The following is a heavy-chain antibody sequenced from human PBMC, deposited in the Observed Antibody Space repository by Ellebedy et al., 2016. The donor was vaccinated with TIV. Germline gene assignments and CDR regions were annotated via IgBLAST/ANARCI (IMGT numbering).Heavy chain of an antibody. V-gene: IGHV4-39*07. CDR1: GVSLSSRNYY. D-gene: IGHD1-14*01. J-gene: IGHJ5*02. CDR3: ARDGGKIGDA. CDR2: IYYTGST. Sequence: MPSETLSLTCAVSGVSLSSRNYYWGWIRQSPSQGLEWIASIYYTGSTYYNPSLKGRATISLDTSKNQYSLDLIATTAADTAIYFCARDGGKIGDAWGQGTLVSVSA.